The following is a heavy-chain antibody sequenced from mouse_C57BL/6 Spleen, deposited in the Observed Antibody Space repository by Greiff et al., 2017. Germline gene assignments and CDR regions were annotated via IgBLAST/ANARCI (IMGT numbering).Heavy chain of an antibody. Sequence: QVQLQQSGAELVKPGASVKLSCKASGYTFTGYWIEWVKQRPGHGLEWIGEIFPGSGSTTYNEKFKGKATFTADTSSNTAYLQLSSLTTEDSAIYYCARCPVSRDGMDYWGQGTSVTVAS. CDR2: IFPGSGST. J-gene: IGHJ4*01. V-gene: IGHV1-9*01. CDR3: ARCPVSRDGMDY. D-gene: IGHD3-1*01. CDR1: GYTFTGYW.